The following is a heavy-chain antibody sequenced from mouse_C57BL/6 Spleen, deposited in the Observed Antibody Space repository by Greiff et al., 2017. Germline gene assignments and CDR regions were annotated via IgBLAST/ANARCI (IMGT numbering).Heavy chain of an antibody. CDR1: GFSLTSYG. V-gene: IGHV2-2*01. CDR3: ARNRHYGSSYGAMDY. D-gene: IGHD1-1*01. Sequence: QVQLKQSGPGLVQPSQSLSITCPVSGFSLTSYGVHWVRQSPGKGLEWLGVIWSGGSTDYNAAFISRLSISKDNSKSQVFFKMNSLQADDTAIYYCARNRHYGSSYGAMDYWGQGTSVTVSS. J-gene: IGHJ4*01. CDR2: IWSGGST.